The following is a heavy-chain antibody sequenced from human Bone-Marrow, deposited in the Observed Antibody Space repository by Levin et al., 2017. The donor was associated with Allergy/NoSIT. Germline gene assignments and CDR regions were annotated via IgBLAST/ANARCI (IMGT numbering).Heavy chain of an antibody. D-gene: IGHD3-10*01. CDR3: ARVVVFQYYYNGVDV. J-gene: IGHJ6*02. CDR1: GFNFRTFV. V-gene: IGHV3-23*01. Sequence: GESLKISCATSGFNFRTFVMTWVRQAPGKGLEWVSSISGNGANTYYADSVKGRFTISRDESQRTVYLQMSSLRAEDTAVYYCARVVVFQYYYNGVDVWGQGTTVAVSS. CDR2: ISGNGANT.